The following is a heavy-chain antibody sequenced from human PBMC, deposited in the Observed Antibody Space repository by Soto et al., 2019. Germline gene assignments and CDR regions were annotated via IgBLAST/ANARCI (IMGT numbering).Heavy chain of an antibody. CDR1: GFTCSSYA. Sequence: VRLMRLPNGAFGFTCSSYAMSWVRQDPGKGLEWVSAISGSGGSTYYADSVKGRFTISRDNSKNTLYLQMNSLRAEDTAVYYCAKDHRWEVTTLHYWGQGTLVTVSS. D-gene: IGHD4-17*01. CDR3: AKDHRWEVTTLHY. V-gene: IGHV3-23*01. CDR2: ISGSGGST. J-gene: IGHJ4*02.